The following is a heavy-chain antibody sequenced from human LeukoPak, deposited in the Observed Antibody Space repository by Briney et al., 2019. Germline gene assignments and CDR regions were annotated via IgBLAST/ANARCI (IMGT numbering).Heavy chain of an antibody. V-gene: IGHV4-59*01. CDR1: GGSISSYY. CDR2: IYYSGST. J-gene: IGHJ3*02. D-gene: IGHD5-18*01. Sequence: SETLSLTCTVSGGSISSYYWSWIRQPPGKGLEWIGYIYYSGSTNYNPPLKSRVTISVDTSKNQFSLKLSSVTAADTAVYYCARYVDTAILDAFDIWGQGTMVTVSS. CDR3: ARYVDTAILDAFDI.